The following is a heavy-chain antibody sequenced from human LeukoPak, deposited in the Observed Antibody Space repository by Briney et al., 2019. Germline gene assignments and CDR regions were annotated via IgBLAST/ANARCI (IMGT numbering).Heavy chain of an antibody. CDR2: INPNSGGT. CDR1: GYTFTGYY. D-gene: IGHD3-22*01. CDR3: ARDSSLFYDSIGYYPYYFDY. V-gene: IGHV1-2*02. J-gene: IGHJ4*02. Sequence: ASVKVSCKASGYTFTGYYMHWVRQAPGQGLEWMGWINPNSGGTNYAQKFQGRVTMTKDTSISTAYMELSRLRSDDTAVYYCARDSSLFYDSIGYYPYYFDYWGQGTLVTVSS.